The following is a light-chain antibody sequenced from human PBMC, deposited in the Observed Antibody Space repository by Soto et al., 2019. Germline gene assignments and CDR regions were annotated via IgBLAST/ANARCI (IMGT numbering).Light chain of an antibody. J-gene: IGKJ2*01. CDR1: QGISSY. V-gene: IGKV1-8*01. Sequence: AIRMTQSPSSLSASTGDRVTITCRASQGISSYFAWYQQKPGKAPKLLIYAASTLQSGVPSMFSGSGSGTDFTLTSSCLQSEDGASYYCLQDYSHPTAVGQGTKLESK. CDR2: AAS. CDR3: LQDYSHPTA.